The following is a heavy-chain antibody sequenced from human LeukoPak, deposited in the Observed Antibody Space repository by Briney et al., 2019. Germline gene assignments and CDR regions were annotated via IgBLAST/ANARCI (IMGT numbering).Heavy chain of an antibody. Sequence: PSETLSLTCAVYGGSFSGYYWSWIRQPPGKGLEWIAEISHSGTTHYNPSLKSRVIISVDTSKNQFSLKLTSVTAADTAVYYCASLSPPPTGFDYGAKEP. CDR1: GGSFSGYY. CDR3: ASLSPPPTGFDY. V-gene: IGHV4-34*01. J-gene: IGHJ4*01. CDR2: ISHSGTT.